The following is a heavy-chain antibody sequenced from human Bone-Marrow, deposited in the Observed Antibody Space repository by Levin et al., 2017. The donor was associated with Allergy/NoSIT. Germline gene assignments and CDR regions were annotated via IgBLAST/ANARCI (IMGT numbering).Heavy chain of an antibody. CDR1: GFTFSSYG. V-gene: IGHV3-30*18. D-gene: IGHD6-6*01. CDR2: MSSDGSKT. J-gene: IGHJ6*02. Sequence: PGGSLRLSCAASGFTFSSYGMHWVRQAPGKGLEWVAVMSSDGSKTYYADSVRGRFTISRANSKNRLYLQMNSLRVEDTAVFYCVKDRIAGGSSSSSGYYYYGMDVWGQGTTVTVSS. CDR3: VKDRIAGGSSSSSGYYYYGMDV.